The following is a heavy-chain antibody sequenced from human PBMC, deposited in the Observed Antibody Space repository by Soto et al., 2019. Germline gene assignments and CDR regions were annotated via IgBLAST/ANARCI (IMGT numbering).Heavy chain of an antibody. CDR3: ARDDEVFFAS. Sequence: TGGSLRLSWVAAGFTFTRYWMSWVRQAPGKGLEWVANIKEDGNEKYYVDSVKGRFTISRDNAKNSLYLQMNSLRAEDAVVYYCARDDEVFFASWGQGTLVTVSS. V-gene: IGHV3-7*01. D-gene: IGHD3-10*01. CDR1: GFTFTRYW. CDR2: IKEDGNEK. J-gene: IGHJ4*02.